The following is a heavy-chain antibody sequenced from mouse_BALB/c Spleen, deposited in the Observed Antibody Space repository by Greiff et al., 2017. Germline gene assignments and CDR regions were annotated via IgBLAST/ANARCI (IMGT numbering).Heavy chain of an antibody. D-gene: IGHD2-1*01. CDR1: GFTFSSFG. Sequence: DVMLVESGGGLVQPGGSRKLSCAASGFTFSSFGMHWVRQAPEKGLEWVAYISSGSSTIYYADTVKGRFTISRDNPKNTLFLQMTSLRSEDTAMYYCARGIYYGNYLYYFDYWGQGTTLTVSS. CDR2: ISSGSSTI. CDR3: ARGIYYGNYLYYFDY. J-gene: IGHJ2*01. V-gene: IGHV5-17*02.